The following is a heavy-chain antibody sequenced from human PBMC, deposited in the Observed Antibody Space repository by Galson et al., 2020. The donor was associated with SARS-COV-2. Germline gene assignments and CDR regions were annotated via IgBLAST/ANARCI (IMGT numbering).Heavy chain of an antibody. V-gene: IGHV3-30*18. Sequence: TGGSLRLSCAASGFTFSTYAMHWVRQAPGKGLEWVATISSDGDHQYYPDSVKGRFTISRDISKNTLYLQMDSLRPEDTAVYYCAKDDHCSSTYCPSYGMDVWGQGTTVTVSS. D-gene: IGHD2-2*01. CDR1: GFTFSTYA. CDR2: ISSDGDHQ. CDR3: AKDDHCSSTYCPSYGMDV. J-gene: IGHJ6*02.